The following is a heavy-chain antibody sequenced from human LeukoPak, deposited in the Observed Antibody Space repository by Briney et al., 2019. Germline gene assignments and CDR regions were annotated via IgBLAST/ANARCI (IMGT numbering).Heavy chain of an antibody. CDR3: ARDLAYSRLDY. CDR2: INPDGNKK. D-gene: IGHD5-18*01. CDR1: GLTFSSSW. V-gene: IGHV3-7*01. J-gene: IGHJ4*02. Sequence: GGSLRLSCAVSGLTFSSSWMDWVRQAPGKGLEWVASINPDGNKKYSADSVKGRFTISRDNAENSLHPQMNSLRVEDTAFYYCARDLAYSRLDYWGQGMLVTVSS.